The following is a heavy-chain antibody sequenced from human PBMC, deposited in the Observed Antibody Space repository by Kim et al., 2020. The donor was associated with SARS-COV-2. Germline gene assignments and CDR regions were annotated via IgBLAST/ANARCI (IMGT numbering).Heavy chain of an antibody. D-gene: IGHD6-19*01. Sequence: SETLSLTCAVYGGSFSGYYWSWIRQPPGKGLEWIGEINHSGSTNYNPSLKSRVTISVDTSKNQFSLKLSSVTAADTAVYYCARGGWYMTSFDIWGQGPMV. CDR3: ARGGWYMTSFDI. CDR2: INHSGST. J-gene: IGHJ3*02. V-gene: IGHV4-34*01. CDR1: GGSFSGYY.